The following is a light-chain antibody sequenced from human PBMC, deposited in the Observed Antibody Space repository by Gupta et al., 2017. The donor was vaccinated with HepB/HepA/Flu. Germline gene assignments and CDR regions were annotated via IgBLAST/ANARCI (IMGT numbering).Light chain of an antibody. CDR2: AAS. CDR1: QSISSY. Sequence: DIQMPQSPSSLSASVGDRVTITCRASQSISSYLNWYQQKPGKAPKLLIYAASSSQSGVPSRFSGSGSGTDFTRTSSSLQPEDFATYDCQQSDSTPVTFGQGTKVEIK. J-gene: IGKJ1*01. CDR3: QQSDSTPVT. V-gene: IGKV1-39*01.